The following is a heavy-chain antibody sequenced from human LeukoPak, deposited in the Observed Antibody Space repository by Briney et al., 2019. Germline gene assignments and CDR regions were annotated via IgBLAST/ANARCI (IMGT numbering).Heavy chain of an antibody. Sequence: SETLSLTCIVSGRSISSNSFYWGWIRQPPGKGLEWIGSIYYSGSTYYNPSLKSRVTIYVDTSKNQFSLKLRSVTAADMAVCYCGHGGIYYLFDYWGQGSLVTVSS. CDR1: GRSISSNSFY. D-gene: IGHD1-26*01. CDR3: GHGGIYYLFDY. CDR2: IYYSGST. J-gene: IGHJ4*02. V-gene: IGHV4-39*01.